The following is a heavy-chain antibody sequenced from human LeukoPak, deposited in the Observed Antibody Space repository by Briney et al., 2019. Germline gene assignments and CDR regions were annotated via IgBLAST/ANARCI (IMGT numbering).Heavy chain of an antibody. J-gene: IGHJ4*02. V-gene: IGHV3-7*01. D-gene: IGHD1-26*01. CDR1: GFTFSSYW. CDR2: IKQDGSEK. Sequence: PGGSLRLSCAASGFTFSSYWMSWVRQAPGKGLEWVANIKQDGSEKYYVDSVKGRFTISRDNAKNSLYLQVNSLRAEDTAVYYCARDKVVGPSNFDYWGQGTLVTVSS. CDR3: ARDKVVGPSNFDY.